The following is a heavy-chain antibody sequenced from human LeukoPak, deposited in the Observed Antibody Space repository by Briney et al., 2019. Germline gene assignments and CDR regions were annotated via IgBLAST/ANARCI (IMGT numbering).Heavy chain of an antibody. CDR2: ISGSGGST. CDR1: GFTFSSYA. Sequence: PGGSLRLSCAASGFTFSSYAMSWVRQAPGKGLEWVSAISGSGGSTYYADSVKGRFTISRDNSKNTLYLQMNSLRAEDTAVYYCAKSLGELSFPPTFDYWGQGTLVTVSS. V-gene: IGHV3-23*01. CDR3: AKSLGELSFPPTFDY. J-gene: IGHJ4*02. D-gene: IGHD3-16*02.